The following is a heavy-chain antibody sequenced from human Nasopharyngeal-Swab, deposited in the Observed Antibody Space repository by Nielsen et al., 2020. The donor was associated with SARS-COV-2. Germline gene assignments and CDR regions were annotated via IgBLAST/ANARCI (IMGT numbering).Heavy chain of an antibody. D-gene: IGHD5-24*01. V-gene: IGHV4-39*07. Sequence: WIRQPPGPGLEWIGSIYYSGSTYYNPSLKSRVTISVDTSKNQFSLKPSSATAADTAVYYCAGWGGDGYNYYFDYWGQGTLVTVSS. J-gene: IGHJ4*02. CDR2: IYYSGST. CDR3: AGWGGDGYNYYFDY.